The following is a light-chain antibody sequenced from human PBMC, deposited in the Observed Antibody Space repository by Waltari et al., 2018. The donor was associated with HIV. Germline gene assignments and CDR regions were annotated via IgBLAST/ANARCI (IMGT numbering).Light chain of an antibody. V-gene: IGLV2-11*01. CDR2: DVS. CDR1: SSDVGGYNY. CDR3: CSYAGSYTV. J-gene: IGLJ2*01. Sequence: QSALTQPRSVSGSPGQSVTISCTGTSSDVGGYNYVSWYQQHPGKAPNFMIYDVSKRPSGVPDRFSGSKSGNTASLTISGLQAEDEADYYCCSYAGSYTVFGGGTKLTVL.